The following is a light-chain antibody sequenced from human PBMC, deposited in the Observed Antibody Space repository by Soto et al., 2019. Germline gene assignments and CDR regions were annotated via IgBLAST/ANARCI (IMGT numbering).Light chain of an antibody. CDR1: QSIDNW. CDR3: QQYKTYRT. V-gene: IGKV1-5*03. J-gene: IGKJ1*01. Sequence: DIQMTQSPSTLSASVGDRVTITCRVSQSIDNWLAWYQQKPGKVPNLLIYRTSILHSGVPSRFSGSGSGTEFTLTVSTLQPDDFATYYCQQYKTYRTFGQGTKVDIK. CDR2: RTS.